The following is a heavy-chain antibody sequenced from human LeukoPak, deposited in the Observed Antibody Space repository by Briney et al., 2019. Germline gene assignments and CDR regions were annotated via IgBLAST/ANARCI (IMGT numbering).Heavy chain of an antibody. CDR3: AREPPGY. V-gene: IGHV4-61*02. CDR2: IYTNGGA. J-gene: IGHJ4*02. Sequence: SQTLSLTCTVSGGSVTSGNYYWNWIRQPAGKGLEWIGRIYTNGGASYNPSLKSRVTISIDASKNQFSLKLSSATAADTAVYYCAREPPGYWGQGILVTVSS. CDR1: GGSVTSGNYY.